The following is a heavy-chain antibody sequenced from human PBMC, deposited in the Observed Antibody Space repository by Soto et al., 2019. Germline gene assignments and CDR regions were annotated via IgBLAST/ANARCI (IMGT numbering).Heavy chain of an antibody. CDR3: ASPKIAFYNWFDP. CDR1: CGSISSSSYY. D-gene: IGHD3-3*02. J-gene: IGHJ5*02. Sequence: SETLSLTCTVSCGSISSSSYYCGWIRQPPGKGLEWIGSIYYSGSTYYNPSLKSRVTISVDTSKNQFSLKLSSVTAADTAVYYCASPKIAFYNWFDPWGQGTLVTVSS. CDR2: IYYSGST. V-gene: IGHV4-39*01.